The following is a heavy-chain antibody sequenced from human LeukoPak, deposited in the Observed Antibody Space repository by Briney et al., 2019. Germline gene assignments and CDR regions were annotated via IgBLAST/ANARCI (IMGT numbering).Heavy chain of an antibody. CDR3: ARGHGYPFYDY. V-gene: IGHV4-59*01. CDR1: GGSISSYY. CDR2: IYYSGST. D-gene: IGHD5-24*01. Sequence: PSETLSLTCTVSGGSISSYYWSWIRQPPGKGLEWIGYIYYSGSTNYNPSLKSRVTISVDTSKNQFSLKLSSVTAADTAVYYCARGHGYPFYDYWGQGTLVTVSS. J-gene: IGHJ4*02.